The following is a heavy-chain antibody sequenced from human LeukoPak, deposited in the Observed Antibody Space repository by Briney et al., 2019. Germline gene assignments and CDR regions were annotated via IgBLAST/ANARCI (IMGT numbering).Heavy chain of an antibody. Sequence: PGESLRLSCAASGFTFNRNAMTWVRQAPGKGLEWVSSISGSGDNTYYADSVKGRFTISRDNSKNTLYLQMNSLRAEDTAVYYCAKAISGSNAVADYWGQGTLVTVSS. D-gene: IGHD1-26*01. V-gene: IGHV3-23*01. CDR1: GFTFNRNA. CDR3: AKAISGSNAVADY. J-gene: IGHJ4*02. CDR2: ISGSGDNT.